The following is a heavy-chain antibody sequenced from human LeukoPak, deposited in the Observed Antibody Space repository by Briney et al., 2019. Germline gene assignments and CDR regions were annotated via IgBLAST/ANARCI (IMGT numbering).Heavy chain of an antibody. CDR3: ARGPYYYDSIRRFDP. J-gene: IGHJ5*02. CDR2: INRSGST. D-gene: IGHD3-22*01. CDR1: GGSFSGYY. V-gene: IGHV4-34*01. Sequence: SETLSLTCAVYGGSFSGYYWCWIRQPPGKGLEWIGEINRSGSTNYNPSVMSRVTISVDTSKNQFSLKLSSVTAADTAVYYCARGPYYYDSIRRFDPWGQGTLVTVSS.